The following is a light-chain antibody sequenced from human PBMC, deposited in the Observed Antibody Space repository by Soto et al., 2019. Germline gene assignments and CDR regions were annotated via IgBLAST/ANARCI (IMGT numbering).Light chain of an antibody. Sequence: QSVLTQPPSASGTPGQRVTISCSGTSSNIGSRTVNWYQQLPGTAPKLLIYTNNQRPSGVPDRFSGSKSGTSASLAISGLQSEDEADYYCQSYDNTLSARYVFGTGTKVTVL. CDR3: QSYDNTLSARYV. CDR1: SSNIGSRT. V-gene: IGLV1-44*01. CDR2: TNN. J-gene: IGLJ1*01.